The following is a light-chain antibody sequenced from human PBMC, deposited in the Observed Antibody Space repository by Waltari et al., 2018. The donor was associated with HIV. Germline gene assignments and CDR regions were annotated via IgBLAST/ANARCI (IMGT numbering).Light chain of an antibody. Sequence: QSALTQPASVSGSPGPSITLPCTGTSSDGGASTHVSWYQLNPGKAPKVMMFEVNNRPSGVSDRFSGSKSGNTASLTISGLQVEDEAVYFCSSFGRGNTVLFGGGTKVTVL. CDR2: EVN. J-gene: IGLJ2*01. CDR3: SSFGRGNTVL. V-gene: IGLV2-14*01. CDR1: SSDGGASTH.